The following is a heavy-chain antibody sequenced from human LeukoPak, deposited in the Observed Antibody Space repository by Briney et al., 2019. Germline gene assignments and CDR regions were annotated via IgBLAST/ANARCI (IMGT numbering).Heavy chain of an antibody. CDR1: GFTFSSYW. V-gene: IGHV3-74*01. D-gene: IGHD3-3*01. CDR3: ARDSVEWYIFDY. Sequence: GGSLRLSCAASGFTFSSYWMHWVRQGPGKGPVWVARTNRDGSSTAYADSVKGRFTISKDNAKNTLYLLMNSLRAEDTAVYYCARDSVEWYIFDYWGQGTLVTVSS. J-gene: IGHJ4*02. CDR2: TNRDGSST.